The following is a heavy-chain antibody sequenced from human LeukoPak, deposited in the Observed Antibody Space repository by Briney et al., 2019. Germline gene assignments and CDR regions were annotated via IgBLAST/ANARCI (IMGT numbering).Heavy chain of an antibody. CDR3: ATFGYYDSSAYRNWYFDF. V-gene: IGHV1-2*02. CDR1: GYTFTNYD. CDR2: INPNSGGT. Sequence: ASVKVSCKASGYTFTNYDINWVRQAPGQGLEWMGWINPNSGGTNYAQKFQGRVTMTRDTSISTAYMELSRLRSDDTAVYYCATFGYYDSSAYRNWYFDFWGRGTLVTVSS. D-gene: IGHD3-22*01. J-gene: IGHJ2*01.